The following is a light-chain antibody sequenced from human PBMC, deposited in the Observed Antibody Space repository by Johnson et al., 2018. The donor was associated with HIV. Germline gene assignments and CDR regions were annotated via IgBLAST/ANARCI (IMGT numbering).Light chain of an antibody. J-gene: IGLJ1*01. CDR1: RSNIGDNF. CDR2: DNS. CDR3: GIWDASLSPLYV. V-gene: IGLV1-51*01. Sequence: QSILTQPPSVSAAPGQKVTISCSGNRSNIGDNFVSWYQHLPGTAPKLLVYDNSKRPSGIPDRFSATKSGTSATLGITGLQTGDEADYYCGIWDASLSPLYVFGTGTTITVL.